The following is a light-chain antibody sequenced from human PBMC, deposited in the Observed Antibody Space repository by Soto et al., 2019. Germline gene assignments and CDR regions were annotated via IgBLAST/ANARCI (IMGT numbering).Light chain of an antibody. CDR1: RGINNW. CDR3: QQYYSYPLFT. Sequence: DIQMTQSPSTLSASVGDRVTITCRASRGINNWLAWYQQKPGKAPKLLIYGASNLQSGVPSRFSGSGSGTDFTLTISCLQSEDFATYYCQQYYSYPLFTFGPGTKVDIK. V-gene: IGKV1-5*03. J-gene: IGKJ3*01. CDR2: GAS.